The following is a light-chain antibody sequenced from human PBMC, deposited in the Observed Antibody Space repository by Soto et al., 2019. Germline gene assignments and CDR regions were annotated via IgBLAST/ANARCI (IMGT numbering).Light chain of an antibody. V-gene: IGKV4-1*01. CDR2: WAS. CDR1: QSVLYSSNNMNY. J-gene: IGKJ2*01. Sequence: DVVLTQSPDSLAVSLGERATIICKSSQSVLYSSNNMNYLAWYQQKAGQPPKLLIYWASTRESGVPDRFGGSGSGTEFTLTINSLQAEDVAVYYCQQYYSGYTFGQGTKLEIK. CDR3: QQYYSGYT.